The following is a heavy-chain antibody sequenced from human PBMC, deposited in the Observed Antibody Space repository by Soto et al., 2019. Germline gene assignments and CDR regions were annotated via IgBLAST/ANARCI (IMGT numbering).Heavy chain of an antibody. Sequence: QVPLVQSGAEVKKPGASVKVSCKASGYTFTSYGITWVRQAPGQGLDWMGWINTYDGNTNFAQKFQGRVTMTTDTSTSTVYMELRSLTSDDTAVYYCARGYSSSSRGDYWGQGTLVTVSS. J-gene: IGHJ4*02. CDR1: GYTFTSYG. CDR3: ARGYSSSSRGDY. CDR2: INTYDGNT. D-gene: IGHD6-6*01. V-gene: IGHV1-18*01.